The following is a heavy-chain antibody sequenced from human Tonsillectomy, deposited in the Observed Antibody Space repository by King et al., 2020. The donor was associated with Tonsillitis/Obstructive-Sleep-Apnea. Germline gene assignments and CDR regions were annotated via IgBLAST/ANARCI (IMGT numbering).Heavy chain of an antibody. Sequence: QLQESGPGLVKPSETLSLTCTVSGGSISSYYWSWIRQPPGKGLEWIGYIYYSGSTNYNPSLKSRVTISVDTSKNQFSLKLSSVTAADAAVYYCARVKRGVGATHWFDPWGQGTLVTVSS. CDR1: GGSISSYY. CDR2: IYYSGST. D-gene: IGHD1-26*01. V-gene: IGHV4-59*08. J-gene: IGHJ5*02. CDR3: ARVKRGVGATHWFDP.